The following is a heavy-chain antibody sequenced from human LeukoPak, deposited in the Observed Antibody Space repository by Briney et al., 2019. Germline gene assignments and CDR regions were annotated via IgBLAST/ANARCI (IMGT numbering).Heavy chain of an antibody. CDR3: ARDRSYGSGNHFDY. CDR2: VSWNSDSI. D-gene: IGHD3-10*01. Sequence: GGSLRLSCAASGFTFDDYAMHWVRQAPGKGLEWVSGVSWNSDSIGYADSVKGRFTISRDNAKNSLYLQMNSLRAEDTALYYCARDRSYGSGNHFDYWGQGTLVTVSS. J-gene: IGHJ4*02. CDR1: GFTFDDYA. V-gene: IGHV3-9*01.